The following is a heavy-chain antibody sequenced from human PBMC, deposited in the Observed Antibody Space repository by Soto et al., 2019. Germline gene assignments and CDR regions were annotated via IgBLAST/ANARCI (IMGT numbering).Heavy chain of an antibody. CDR1: GFTFSSYA. CDR2: ISGSGGST. D-gene: IGHD4-17*01. Sequence: PGGSLRLSCAASGFTFSSYAMSWVRQAPGKELEWVSAISGSGGSTYYADSVKGRITISRDNSKNTLHLQMNSRRAEDTAVYYCAKRLRYGDYEVDCWGQGSLFGVAS. J-gene: IGHJ4*02. CDR3: AKRLRYGDYEVDC. V-gene: IGHV3-23*01.